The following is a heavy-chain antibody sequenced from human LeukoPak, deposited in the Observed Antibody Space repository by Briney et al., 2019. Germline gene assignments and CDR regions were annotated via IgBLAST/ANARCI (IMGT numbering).Heavy chain of an antibody. Sequence: SLRLSCAASGFTFSSYWMSWVRQAPGKGLEWVANIKQDGSEKYYVVSVKGRFTISRDNAKNSLYLQMNSLRAEDTAVYYCARDSPYYYYMDVWGKGTTVTVSS. CDR1: GFTFSSYW. V-gene: IGHV3-7*01. J-gene: IGHJ6*03. CDR2: IKQDGSEK. CDR3: ARDSPYYYYMDV.